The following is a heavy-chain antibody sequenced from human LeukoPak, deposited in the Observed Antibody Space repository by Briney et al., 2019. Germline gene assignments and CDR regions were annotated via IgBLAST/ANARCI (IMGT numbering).Heavy chain of an antibody. D-gene: IGHD3-22*01. CDR3: ARGRVYSSGYYYIDY. CDR1: GGSISSSSYY. J-gene: IGHJ4*02. CDR2: IYYSGST. Sequence: PSETLPLTCTVSGGSISSSSYYWGWIRQPPGKGLEWIGSIYYSGSTYYNPSLKSRVTISVDTSKNQFSLKLSSVTAADTAVYYCARGRVYSSGYYYIDYWGREPWLPSPQ. V-gene: IGHV4-39*01.